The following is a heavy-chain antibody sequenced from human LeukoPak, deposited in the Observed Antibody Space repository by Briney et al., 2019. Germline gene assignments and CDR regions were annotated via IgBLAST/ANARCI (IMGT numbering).Heavy chain of an antibody. J-gene: IGHJ4*02. CDR2: ISAYNGNT. CDR1: GYTFTSYG. CDR3: ARILDYYDSSGYYKTPLVY. V-gene: IGHV1-18*01. D-gene: IGHD3-22*01. Sequence: ASVKVSCKASGYTFTSYGISWVRQAPGQGLEWMGWISAYNGNTNYAQKLQGRVTMTTDTSTSTAYMELRSLRSDDTAVYYCARILDYYDSSGYYKTPLVYWGQGTLVTVSS.